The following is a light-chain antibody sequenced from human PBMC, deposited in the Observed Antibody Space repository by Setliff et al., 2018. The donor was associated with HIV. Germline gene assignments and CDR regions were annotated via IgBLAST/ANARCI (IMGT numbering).Light chain of an antibody. J-gene: IGLJ1*01. V-gene: IGLV2-23*02. Sequence: QSALAQPASVSGSPGQSITISCTGTSSDVGSYNLVSWYQQHPGKAPKVMIYEVTKRPSGFSNRFSGSKSGNAASLTISGLQAEDEADYYCCSYAGSSTFPYVFGTGTKVTVL. CDR1: SSDVGSYNL. CDR3: CSYAGSSTFPYV. CDR2: EVT.